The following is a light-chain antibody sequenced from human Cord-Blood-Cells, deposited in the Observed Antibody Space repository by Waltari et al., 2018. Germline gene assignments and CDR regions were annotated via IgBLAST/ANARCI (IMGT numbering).Light chain of an antibody. V-gene: IGLV2-14*03. CDR2: DVS. CDR3: SSYTSSSTL. Sequence: QSALTQPASVSGSPGQSITISCTGTSSDVGGYNYISWYQQHPGKAPKLMIYDVSNRPSWVSNRFSGAKSCNTASLTISGLQAEDEADYYCSSYTSSSTLFGTGTKVTVL. CDR1: SSDVGGYNY. J-gene: IGLJ1*01.